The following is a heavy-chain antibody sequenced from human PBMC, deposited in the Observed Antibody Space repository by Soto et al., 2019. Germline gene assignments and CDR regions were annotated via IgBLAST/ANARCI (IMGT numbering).Heavy chain of an antibody. D-gene: IGHD5-18*01. CDR2: ISYDGSNK. CDR3: AKDLSRIQLWLLPYYYFDY. Sequence: PGGSLRLSCAASGFTFSSYGMRWVRQAPGKGLEWVAVISYDGSNKYYADSVKGRFTISRDNSKNTLYLQMNSLRAEDTAVYYCAKDLSRIQLWLLPYYYFDYWGQGTLVTVSS. V-gene: IGHV3-30*18. CDR1: GFTFSSYG. J-gene: IGHJ4*02.